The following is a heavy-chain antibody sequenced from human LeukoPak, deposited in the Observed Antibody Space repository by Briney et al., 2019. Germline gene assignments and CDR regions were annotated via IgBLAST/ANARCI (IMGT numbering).Heavy chain of an antibody. CDR1: GFTFSGYW. CDR3: ARGLAEYNRYFDY. J-gene: IGHJ4*02. D-gene: IGHD6-6*01. V-gene: IGHV3-7*01. CDR2: IKQDGSEK. Sequence: GGSLRLSCAASGFTFSGYWMSWVRQAPGKGLEWVASIKQDGSEKYYADSVKGRFTISRDNAKNSLYLQMNSLRAEDTAVYYCARGLAEYNRYFDYWGQGTLVTVSS.